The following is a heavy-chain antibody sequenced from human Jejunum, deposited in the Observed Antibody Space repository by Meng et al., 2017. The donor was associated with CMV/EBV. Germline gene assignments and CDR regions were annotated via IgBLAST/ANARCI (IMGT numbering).Heavy chain of an antibody. Sequence: TLTGDSISRGGQYWNGIRQPPGKGLEWIGHIFHTGTTSYNPALKSRLSMSVDTSKNQFYLTLTSVTAADTAVYYCAREVTTANWLDPWGQGTLVTVSS. J-gene: IGHJ5*02. V-gene: IGHV4-30-4*08. D-gene: IGHD4-17*01. CDR3: AREVTTANWLDP. CDR1: GDSISRGGQY. CDR2: IFHTGTT.